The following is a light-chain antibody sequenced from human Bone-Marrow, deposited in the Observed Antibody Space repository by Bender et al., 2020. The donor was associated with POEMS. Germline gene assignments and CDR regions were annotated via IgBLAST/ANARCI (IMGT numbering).Light chain of an antibody. CDR2: DVS. CDR3: CSYAGNSTWV. CDR1: IYDL. Sequence: QSALTQPASVSGSPGHSITISCTGLIYDLVSWFQQHPGKAPKLMIYDVSDRPSGVSNRFSGSKSGNTASLTISGLQGEDEAHYHCCSYAGNSTWVFGGGTKLTVL. V-gene: IGLV2-23*02. J-gene: IGLJ3*02.